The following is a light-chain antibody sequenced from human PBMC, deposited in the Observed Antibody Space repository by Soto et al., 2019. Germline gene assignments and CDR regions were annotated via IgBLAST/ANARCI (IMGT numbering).Light chain of an antibody. V-gene: IGKV1-27*01. CDR3: QKYNSAPLT. J-gene: IGKJ4*01. CDR1: QGISNY. CDR2: AAS. Sequence: IQMTESPTSLSASVGDRFTITCRASQGISNYLAWYQQKQGKVPELLIYAASTLQSGVPSRFSGIGSGTDFTITVSSLQPEDVATYDGQKYNSAPLTFGGGAKVDI.